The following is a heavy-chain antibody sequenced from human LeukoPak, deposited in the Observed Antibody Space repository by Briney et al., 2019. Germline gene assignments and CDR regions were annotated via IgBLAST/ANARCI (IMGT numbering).Heavy chain of an antibody. CDR1: GVSHNSYA. D-gene: IGHD6-19*01. CDR3: ARARAVAGLNAFNL. V-gene: IGHV1-69*06. Sequence: SVKVFCKASGVSHNSYALNWVRQAPGQGLEWMGTIIPIFGPANYAQKFQGRVTISADKSTTTAYMELSGLGSEDTAIYYCARARAVAGLNAFNLWGQGTKVTVSS. J-gene: IGHJ3*01. CDR2: IIPIFGPA.